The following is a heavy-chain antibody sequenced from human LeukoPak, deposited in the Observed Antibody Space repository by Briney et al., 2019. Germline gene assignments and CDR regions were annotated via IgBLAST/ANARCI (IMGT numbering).Heavy chain of an antibody. CDR2: ISGGGGNA. J-gene: IGHJ6*02. CDR1: GFTFNNYA. CDR3: AREGGFSARNGMDV. D-gene: IGHD5-12*01. Sequence: VGSLRLSCAASGFTFNNYAMGGVRQAPGKGLEWVSTISGGGGNAYYADSVKGRFTVSRDNSKQTLYVQMNSLRDEDTAVYYCAREGGFSARNGMDVWGQGTTVTVSS. V-gene: IGHV3-23*01.